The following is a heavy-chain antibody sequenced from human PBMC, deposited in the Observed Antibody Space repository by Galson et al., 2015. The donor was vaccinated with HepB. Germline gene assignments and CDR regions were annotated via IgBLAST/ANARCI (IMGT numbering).Heavy chain of an antibody. V-gene: IGHV3-48*03. J-gene: IGHJ4*02. D-gene: IGHD3-22*01. CDR1: GFTFSSYE. CDR3: ARGTSMIVVVPVLDPFDY. Sequence: SLRLSCAASGFTFSSYEMNWVRQAPGKGLEWVSYISSSGSTIYYADSVKGRFTISRDNAKNSLYLQMNSLRAEDTAVYYCARGTSMIVVVPVLDPFDYWGQGTLVTVSS. CDR2: ISSSGSTI.